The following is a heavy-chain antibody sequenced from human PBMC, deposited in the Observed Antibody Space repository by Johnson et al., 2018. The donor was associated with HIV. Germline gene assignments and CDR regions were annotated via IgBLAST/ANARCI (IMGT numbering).Heavy chain of an antibody. J-gene: IGHJ3*02. V-gene: IGHV3-30*03. Sequence: QVQLVESGGGVVQPGRSLRLSCAVSGFTFSSFGMHWVRQAPGKGLEWLAVIPYDGSKKYYADSVKGRFTIPRDNSKHTLYLQMNSLSAEEAAVYYCARDGRFYDILTDYYSNAFDIWGQGTMVTVSS. CDR1: GFTFSSFG. D-gene: IGHD3-9*01. CDR3: ARDGRFYDILTDYYSNAFDI. CDR2: IPYDGSKK.